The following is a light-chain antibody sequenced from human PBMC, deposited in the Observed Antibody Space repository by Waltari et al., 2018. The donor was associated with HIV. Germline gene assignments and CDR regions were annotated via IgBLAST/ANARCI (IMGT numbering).Light chain of an antibody. Sequence: DIVMTQSPDSLAVSLGERATINCKSSQSVLYSPNNKNYLAWYQQKPGQPPKLLFSWASTRESGVPGRFSGSGSGTDFALTISNLQTEDVAVYYCQQYYSSPRTFGQGTKVEIK. J-gene: IGKJ1*01. CDR2: WAS. V-gene: IGKV4-1*01. CDR1: QSVLYSPNNKNY. CDR3: QQYYSSPRT.